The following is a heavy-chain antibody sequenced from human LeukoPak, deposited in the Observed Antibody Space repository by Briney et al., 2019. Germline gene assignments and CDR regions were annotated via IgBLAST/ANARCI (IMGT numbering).Heavy chain of an antibody. V-gene: IGHV4-39*07. J-gene: IGHJ5*02. CDR2: IYHSGNT. Sequence: SETLSLTCTVSGGSISSDDYYWSWIRQPPGTGLEWIGSIYHSGNTYYSPSLKSRVTISVDTSKNQFSLKLSSVTAADTAVYYCARGDYSSSWYEYNWFDPWGQGTLVTVSS. CDR3: ARGDYSSSWYEYNWFDP. CDR1: GGSISSDDYY. D-gene: IGHD6-13*01.